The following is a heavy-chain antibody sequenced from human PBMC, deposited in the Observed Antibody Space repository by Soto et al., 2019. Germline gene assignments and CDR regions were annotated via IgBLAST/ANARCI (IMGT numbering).Heavy chain of an antibody. V-gene: IGHV3-21*01. Sequence: EVQLVESGGGLVKPGGSLRLSCAASGFTFSSYSMNWVRQAPGKGLEWVSSISSRSSYIYYADSVKGRFTISRDNAKNSLYLQMNSLRAEDTAVYYCARGDEGYYYYGMDVWGQGTTVTVSS. J-gene: IGHJ6*02. CDR2: ISSRSSYI. CDR3: ARGDEGYYYYGMDV. CDR1: GFTFSSYS.